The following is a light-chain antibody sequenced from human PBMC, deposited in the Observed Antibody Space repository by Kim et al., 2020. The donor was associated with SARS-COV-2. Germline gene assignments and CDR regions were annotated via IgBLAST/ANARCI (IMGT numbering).Light chain of an antibody. CDR2: GES. Sequence: PGECSTLSCRASQSVRSTYLAWYQKKPGQAPRLLIYGESNRATGIPDRFSVSGSGTDFTLTISRLEPEDFALYYCQQYGSSPPWTFGQGTKVDIK. J-gene: IGKJ1*01. CDR3: QQYGSSPPWT. V-gene: IGKV3-20*01. CDR1: QSVRSTY.